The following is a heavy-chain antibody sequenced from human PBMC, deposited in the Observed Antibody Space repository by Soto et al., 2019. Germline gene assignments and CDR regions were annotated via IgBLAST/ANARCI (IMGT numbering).Heavy chain of an antibody. CDR1: GIDFSNYA. J-gene: IGHJ4*02. Sequence: PGGSLRLSCVVSGIDFSNYAMTWVRQAPGKGLEWVAISSTSGRSTYHADSVRGRFTISRDNSKNTLYLHMTNLRAEDTAVYYCAKDRNWLDVLLDLWGQGTPVTVSS. D-gene: IGHD6-19*01. CDR2: SSTSGRST. V-gene: IGHV3-23*01. CDR3: AKDRNWLDVLLDL.